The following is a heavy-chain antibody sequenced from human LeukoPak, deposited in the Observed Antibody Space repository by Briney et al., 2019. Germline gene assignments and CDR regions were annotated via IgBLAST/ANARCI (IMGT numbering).Heavy chain of an antibody. CDR3: ARVRASSGWYWFDP. Sequence: ASVKLSCKASGYTFTGYDMHWVRQAPGQGLEWMGWIDRYSGGTSYAQNLQGRFTVTRDTSIRTASIELSRLRVEDTAVYYCARVRASSGWYWFDPWGQGTLVTVSS. V-gene: IGHV1-2*02. CDR1: GYTFTGYD. J-gene: IGHJ5*02. D-gene: IGHD6-19*01. CDR2: IDRYSGGT.